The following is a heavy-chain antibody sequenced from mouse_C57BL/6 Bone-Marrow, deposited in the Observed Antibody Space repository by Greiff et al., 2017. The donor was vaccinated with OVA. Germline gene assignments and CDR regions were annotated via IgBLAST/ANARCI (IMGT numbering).Heavy chain of an antibody. D-gene: IGHD1-1*01. CDR3: TTITTVVASDY. CDR1: GFNIKDDY. Sequence: EVKLVESGAELVRPGASVKLSCTASGFNIKDDYMHWVKQRPEQGLEWIGWIDPENGDTEYASKFQGKATITADTSSNTAYLQLSSLTSEDTAVYYCTTITTVVASDYWGQGTTLTVSS. V-gene: IGHV14-4*01. CDR2: IDPENGDT. J-gene: IGHJ2*01.